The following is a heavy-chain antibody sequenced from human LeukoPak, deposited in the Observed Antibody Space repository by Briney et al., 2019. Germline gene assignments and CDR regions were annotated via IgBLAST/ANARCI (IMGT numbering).Heavy chain of an antibody. CDR2: IKQDGSQK. CDR1: GFTFSNYW. V-gene: IGHV3-7*01. CDR3: ARIGYSSSSLDY. D-gene: IGHD6-6*01. Sequence: GGSLRLSCAASGFTFSNYWMTWVRQAPGEGLEWVANIKQDGSQKYYVDSVKGRFTISRDNAKISSYLQMNSLRAEDTAVYYCARIGYSSSSLDYWGQGTLVTVSS. J-gene: IGHJ4*02.